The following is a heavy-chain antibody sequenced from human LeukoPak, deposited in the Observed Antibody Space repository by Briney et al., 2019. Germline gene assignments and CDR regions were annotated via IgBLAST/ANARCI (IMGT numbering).Heavy chain of an antibody. V-gene: IGHV3-30*03. J-gene: IGHJ4*02. CDR1: GFTFSSYG. CDR2: ISYDGSNK. CDR3: ASESKGYYYFDY. D-gene: IGHD3-22*01. Sequence: PGGSLRLSCAASGFTFSSYGMHWVRQAPGKGLEWVAVISYDGSNKYYADSVKGRFTISRDNSKNTLYLQMNSLRAEDTAVYYCASESKGYYYFDYWGQGTLVTVSS.